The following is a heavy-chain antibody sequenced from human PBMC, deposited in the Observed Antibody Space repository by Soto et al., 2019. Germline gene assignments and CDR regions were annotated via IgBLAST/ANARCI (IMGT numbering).Heavy chain of an antibody. CDR1: GFTFSSYG. CDR2: ISYDGSNT. V-gene: IGHV3-30*18. D-gene: IGHD2-8*01. CDR3: AKAVYPSDYYSYGLDV. Sequence: QVQLVESGGGVVQPGRSLRLSCAASGFTFSSYGMHWVRQAPGKGLEWVAVISYDGSNTYYADSVKGRFTISRDNSKNTLYLQMNSLRADDTAVDYCAKAVYPSDYYSYGLDVWGQGTTVTVSS. J-gene: IGHJ6*02.